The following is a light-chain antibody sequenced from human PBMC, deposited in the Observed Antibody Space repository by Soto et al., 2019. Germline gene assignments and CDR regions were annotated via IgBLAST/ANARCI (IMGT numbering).Light chain of an antibody. CDR2: EVS. CDR1: STDFVSYNR. V-gene: IGLV2-18*01. Sequence: QSALTQPPSVSGSPGQSVTISCTGTSTDFVSYNRVSWYQQPPGTAPKLMIYEVSKRPSGVPDRFSGSKSGNTASLTISGLQAADEADYYCAAWDDSLNGWVFGGGTQLTVL. J-gene: IGLJ3*02. CDR3: AAWDDSLNGWV.